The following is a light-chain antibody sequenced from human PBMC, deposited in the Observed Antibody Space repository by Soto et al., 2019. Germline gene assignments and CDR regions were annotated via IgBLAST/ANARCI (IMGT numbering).Light chain of an antibody. J-gene: IGKJ1*01. CDR3: QQYGSSPQT. CDR2: GAS. Sequence: ESVLTQSPGTLSLSPGERATLSCRASQSVSSNHLAWYQQKRGQPPRLLFYGASSRATGTPGRFSGSGSGTDFTLTITRLEPEDFAVYYCQQYGSSPQTFGQGTKVDIK. V-gene: IGKV3-20*01. CDR1: QSVSSNH.